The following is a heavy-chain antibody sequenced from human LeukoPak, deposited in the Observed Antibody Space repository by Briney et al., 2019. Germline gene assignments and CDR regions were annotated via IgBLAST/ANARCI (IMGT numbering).Heavy chain of an antibody. CDR1: GDSVSGSSYY. J-gene: IGHJ4*02. CDR3: ARHDRRTGSHFDY. D-gene: IGHD1-14*01. V-gene: IGHV4-39*01. Sequence: PSETLSLTCTVSGDSVSGSSYYWGWIRQPPGEGLEWSGSIYHNGNIYYNPSLKSRVSISVDTSKNQFSLKLSSVTAADTAVYYCARHDRRTGSHFDYWGQGTLVTVSS. CDR2: IYHNGNI.